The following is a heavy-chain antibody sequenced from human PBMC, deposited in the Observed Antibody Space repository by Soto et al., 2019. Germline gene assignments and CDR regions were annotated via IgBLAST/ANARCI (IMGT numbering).Heavy chain of an antibody. CDR1: GFTFSTYA. CDR3: AKDRNYPRDQFQY. Sequence: GGSLRLSCAASGFTFSTYALSWVRQAPGKGLEWVSAISANGQGIYYADSVRGRFTISRDNSKNTIFLHMDSLRAEDTAVYYCAKDRNYPRDQFQYWGQGTLVTVSS. D-gene: IGHD1-7*01. V-gene: IGHV3-23*01. J-gene: IGHJ4*02. CDR2: ISANGQGI.